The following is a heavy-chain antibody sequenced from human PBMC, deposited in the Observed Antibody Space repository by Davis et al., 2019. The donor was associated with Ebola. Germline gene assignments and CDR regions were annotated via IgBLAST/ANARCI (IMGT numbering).Heavy chain of an antibody. Sequence: PGGSLRLSCPASGFTFNKYWMHWVRQAPGKGLVYVPRISSDGGITSYADSVKGRFTIPRDNAKSTLYLQMNSLTAEDTAVYYCVRTTYGAPEYWGQGTLVTVSS. CDR3: VRTTYGAPEY. V-gene: IGHV3-74*01. J-gene: IGHJ4*02. CDR1: GFTFNKYW. CDR2: ISSDGGIT. D-gene: IGHD4-17*01.